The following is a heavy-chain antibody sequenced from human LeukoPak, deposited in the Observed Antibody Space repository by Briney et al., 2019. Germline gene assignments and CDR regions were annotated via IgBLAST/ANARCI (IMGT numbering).Heavy chain of an antibody. CDR2: IKEDGSEK. D-gene: IGHD1-1*01. Sequence: GGSLRLSCAASGFTFSTFWMSWVRQAPGKGLEWVANIKEDGSEKYYVDSMKGRFTVSRDNAKNSLYLQMDSLRAEDTAVYYCARGGTFVSDYWGQGTLVTVSS. J-gene: IGHJ4*01. CDR3: ARGGTFVSDY. CDR1: GFTFSTFW. V-gene: IGHV3-7*01.